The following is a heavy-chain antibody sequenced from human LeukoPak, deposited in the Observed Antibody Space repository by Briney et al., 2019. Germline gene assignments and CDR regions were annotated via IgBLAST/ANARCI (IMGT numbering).Heavy chain of an antibody. D-gene: IGHD2-15*01. CDR3: ARYESGGY. Sequence: ASVKVSCKASGYTFTGYYMHWVRQAPGQGLEWMGWINPNSGSTKYAQKFQGMVTMTRDTSISTAYMELSSLRSDDTAVYYCARYESGGYWGQGTLVTVSS. J-gene: IGHJ4*02. CDR1: GYTFTGYY. CDR2: INPNSGST. V-gene: IGHV1-2*02.